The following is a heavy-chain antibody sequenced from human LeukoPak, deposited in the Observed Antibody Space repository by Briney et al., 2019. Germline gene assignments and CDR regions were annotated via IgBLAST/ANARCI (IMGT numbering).Heavy chain of an antibody. CDR2: IGSSGIYI. Sequence: PGGSLRLSCAAPGFTLSTYTMKWVRQAPGKGLGWVSSIGSSGIYIYYADSVKGRFTISRDNAKNSLYLQMNSLRAEDMAVYYCARDYGDYDLFDYWGQGTLVTVSS. D-gene: IGHD4-17*01. CDR1: GFTLSTYT. CDR3: ARDYGDYDLFDY. V-gene: IGHV3-21*01. J-gene: IGHJ4*02.